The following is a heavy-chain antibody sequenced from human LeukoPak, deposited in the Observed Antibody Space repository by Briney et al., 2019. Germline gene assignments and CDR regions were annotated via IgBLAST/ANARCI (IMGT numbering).Heavy chain of an antibody. CDR3: AKVGYSYGLSAFDI. D-gene: IGHD5-18*01. J-gene: IGHJ3*02. CDR2: ISDTGGST. V-gene: IGHV3-23*01. Sequence: GGSLRLSCAASGFSFSGYAMSWVRQALGKGLEWVSTISDTGGSTYYADSVKGRFTISRDNSKNTLYPQMNSLRAEDTAVYYCAKVGYSYGLSAFDIWGQGTMVTVSS. CDR1: GFSFSGYA.